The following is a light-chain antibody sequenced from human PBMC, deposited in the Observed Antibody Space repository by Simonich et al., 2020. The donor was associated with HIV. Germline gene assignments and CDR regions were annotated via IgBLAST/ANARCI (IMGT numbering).Light chain of an antibody. J-gene: IGKJ2*01. V-gene: IGKV3-15*01. CDR3: QQYYTTPYT. CDR1: QSVSSN. CDR2: GAS. Sequence: DIVMTQSPATLSVSPGERATLSCRASQSVSSNLAWYQQKPGQAPRLLIYGASTRATGIPARFIGSGSGTDFTLTISSLQAEDVAVYYCQQYYTTPYTFGQGTKLEIK.